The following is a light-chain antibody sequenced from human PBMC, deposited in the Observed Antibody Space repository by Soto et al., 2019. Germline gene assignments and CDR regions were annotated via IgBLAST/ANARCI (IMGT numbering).Light chain of an antibody. V-gene: IGKV3-11*01. J-gene: IGKJ1*01. CDR3: QQRSNWPWT. Sequence: EIVVTQSPATLSFSPWERATLSCMASQSVSIDLAWYQQTPGQAPRLLIYGASTRATGIPVRFSGSASGTDFTLTISSLEPEDFAVYYCQQRSNWPWTFGQGTKVDIK. CDR1: QSVSID. CDR2: GAS.